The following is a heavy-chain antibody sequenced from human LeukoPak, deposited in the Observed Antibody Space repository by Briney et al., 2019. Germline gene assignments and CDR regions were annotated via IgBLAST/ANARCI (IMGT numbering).Heavy chain of an antibody. J-gene: IGHJ4*02. CDR2: ITASGTAM. Sequence: GGSLRLSRAASGFTFSSYSMNWVRQAPGKGLEWVSHITASGTAMFYADSVKGRFTISRDNAKNSLYLQMNSLRDEDTAVYYCASSGSYRFDYWGQGTLVTVSS. CDR1: GFTFSSYS. V-gene: IGHV3-48*02. CDR3: ASSGSYRFDY. D-gene: IGHD1-26*01.